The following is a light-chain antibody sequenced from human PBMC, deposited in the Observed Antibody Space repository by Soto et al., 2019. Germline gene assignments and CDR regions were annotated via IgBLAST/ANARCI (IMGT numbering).Light chain of an antibody. J-gene: IGKJ5*01. Sequence: EVVLTQSPVTLSLSPGEIATLSCRASQSVSSNLAWYQQKPGQAPSLLIYATSSRATGIPDRFSGSGSGTDFTLTISRLEPEDFAVYYCQQHGSSPITFGQGTRLENK. V-gene: IGKV3-20*01. CDR3: QQHGSSPIT. CDR2: ATS. CDR1: QSVSSN.